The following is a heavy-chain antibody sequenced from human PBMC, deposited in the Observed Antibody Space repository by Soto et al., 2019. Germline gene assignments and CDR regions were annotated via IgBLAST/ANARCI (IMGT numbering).Heavy chain of an antibody. D-gene: IGHD3-16*01. CDR1: VYTFIRYV. Sequence: ASVKVSCKASVYTFIRYVITGVRQAPGQGLEWMGWISPYNDYTIYAQKLQGRVTMTTGTSTRTVYLDLRSLKSDDTAVYYCARGGYYDNTWGKLSHYGLDVWG. J-gene: IGHJ6*02. V-gene: IGHV1-18*01. CDR3: ARGGYYDNTWGKLSHYGLDV. CDR2: ISPYNDYT.